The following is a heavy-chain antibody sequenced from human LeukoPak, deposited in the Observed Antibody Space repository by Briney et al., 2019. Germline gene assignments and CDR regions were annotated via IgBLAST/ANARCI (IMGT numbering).Heavy chain of an antibody. D-gene: IGHD2-15*01. J-gene: IGHJ4*02. V-gene: IGHV3-21*01. Sequence: GGSLRLSCAASGFTFSSYSMNWVRQAPGKGLEWVSSISSSSSYIYYADSVKGRFTISRDNAKNSLYLQMNSLRAEDTAVYYCARDHPGYFSGQSDFWGQGTRVIVSS. CDR3: ARDHPGYFSGQSDF. CDR2: ISSSSSYI. CDR1: GFTFSSYS.